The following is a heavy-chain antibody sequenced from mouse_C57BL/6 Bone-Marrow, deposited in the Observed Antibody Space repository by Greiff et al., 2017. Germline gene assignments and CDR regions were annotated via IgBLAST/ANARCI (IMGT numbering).Heavy chain of an antibody. CDR3: ARGGYYAMDY. V-gene: IGHV1-69*01. CDR1: GYTFTSYW. J-gene: IGHJ4*01. Sequence: QVLLQQPGAELVMPGASVKLSCKASGYTFTSYWMHWVKQRPGQGLAWIGEIDPSDSYTNYNQKFKGKSTLTGDKSSSTAYMQLSSLTSEDSAVYYCARGGYYAMDYWGQGTSVTVSS. CDR2: IDPSDSYT.